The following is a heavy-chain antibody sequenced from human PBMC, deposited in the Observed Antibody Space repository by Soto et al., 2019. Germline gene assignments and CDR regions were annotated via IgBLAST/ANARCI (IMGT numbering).Heavy chain of an antibody. D-gene: IGHD3-3*02. CDR1: GGSVSDSSYY. V-gene: IGHV4-39*01. CDR2: VYYSGST. CDR3: ARHGYAVSIFYYGMDV. J-gene: IGHJ6*02. Sequence: QLQESGPGLVKPSETLSLTCTVSGGSVSDSSYYWGWVRQSPGKGLEWIGSVYYSGSTSYNPSLKSRGPVAMDTAANKFSLQLTAVSAADTAVYYCARHGYAVSIFYYGMDVWGQGTTVTVSS.